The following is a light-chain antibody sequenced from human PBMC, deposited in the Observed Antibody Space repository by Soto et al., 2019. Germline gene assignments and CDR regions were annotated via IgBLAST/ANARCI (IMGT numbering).Light chain of an antibody. J-gene: IGLJ1*01. CDR1: RSKIGAGYD. CDR3: QSYDSSLSGSIV. CDR2: GNS. V-gene: IGLV1-40*01. Sequence: SLLAPPPPVSGAPGQRGTLPRPWGRSKIGAGYDVHWYQQLPGTAPKLLIYGNSNRPSGVPDRFSGSKSGTSASMAITGLQAEDEADYYCQSYDSSLSGSIVFGTGTKVTVL.